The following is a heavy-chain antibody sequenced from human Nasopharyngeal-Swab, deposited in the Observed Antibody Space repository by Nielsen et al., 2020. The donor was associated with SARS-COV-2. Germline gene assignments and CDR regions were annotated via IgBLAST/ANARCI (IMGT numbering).Heavy chain of an antibody. D-gene: IGHD6-13*01. CDR3: AKDHDRSIAAAGDY. J-gene: IGHJ4*02. CDR2: ISSSSSYI. CDR1: GFTFSSYS. V-gene: IGHV3-21*01. Sequence: GESLKISCVASGFTFSSYSMNWVRQAPGKGLEWVSSISSSSSYIYYADSVKGRFTISRDNAKNSLYLQMNSLRAEDTAVYYCAKDHDRSIAAAGDYWGQGTLVTVSS.